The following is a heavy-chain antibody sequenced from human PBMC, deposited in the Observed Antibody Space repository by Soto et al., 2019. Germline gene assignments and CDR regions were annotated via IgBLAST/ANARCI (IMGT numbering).Heavy chain of an antibody. J-gene: IGHJ5*02. Sequence: ASVKVSCKASGYTFTGYYMHWVRQAPGQGLEWMGWINPNSGGTNYAQKFQGWVTMTRDTSISTAYMELSRLRSDDTAVYYCAREGGVSGYSNSGGYNWFDPWGQGTLVTVSS. CDR3: AREGGVSGYSNSGGYNWFDP. D-gene: IGHD4-4*01. V-gene: IGHV1-2*04. CDR2: INPNSGGT. CDR1: GYTFTGYY.